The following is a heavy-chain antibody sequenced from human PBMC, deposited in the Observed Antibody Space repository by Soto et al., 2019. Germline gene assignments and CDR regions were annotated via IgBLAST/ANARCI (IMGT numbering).Heavy chain of an antibody. CDR1: GYTFTSYG. CDR3: ARSYRRTIAVAAPNXDY. CDR2: ISAYNGNT. D-gene: IGHD6-19*01. Sequence: ASVKVSCKASGYTFTSYGISWVRQAPGQGLEWMGWISAYNGNTNYAQKLQGRVTMTTDTSTSTAYMELRSLRSDDTAVYYCARSYRRTIAVAAPNXDYWGKGTLVTAPQ. J-gene: IGHJ4*02. V-gene: IGHV1-18*01.